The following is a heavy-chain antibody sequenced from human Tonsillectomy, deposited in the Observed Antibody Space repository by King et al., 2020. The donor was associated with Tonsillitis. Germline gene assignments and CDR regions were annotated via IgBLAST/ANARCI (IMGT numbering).Heavy chain of an antibody. CDR2: IIPIYDTT. V-gene: IGHV1-69*01. Sequence: VQLVQSGAEVKKSGSSVKVSCKASGGTFRSSAVSWVRQVPGQGLEWMGGIIPIYDTTNYAQKFQGRVTVTADESTSTAYMELSSLTPEDPAVYYCARENDDQVGSFDIWGQGTTGTVSS. CDR1: GGTFRSSA. J-gene: IGHJ3*02. D-gene: IGHD1-26*01. CDR3: ARENDDQVGSFDI.